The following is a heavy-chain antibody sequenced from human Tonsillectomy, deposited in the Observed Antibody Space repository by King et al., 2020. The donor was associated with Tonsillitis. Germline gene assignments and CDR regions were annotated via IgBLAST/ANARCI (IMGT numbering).Heavy chain of an antibody. CDR2: INSDGSST. V-gene: IGHV3-74*01. J-gene: IGHJ4*02. Sequence: VQLVESGGGLVQPGGSLRLSCAASGFTFSSSWMHWVRQAPGKGLVWVSRINSDGSSTSYADSVKGRFTISGDNAKNTLYLQMNSLRAEDTAVFYCAREGGWSPGFDYWGQGTLVTVSS. CDR1: GFTFSSSW. CDR3: AREGGWSPGFDY. D-gene: IGHD6-19*01.